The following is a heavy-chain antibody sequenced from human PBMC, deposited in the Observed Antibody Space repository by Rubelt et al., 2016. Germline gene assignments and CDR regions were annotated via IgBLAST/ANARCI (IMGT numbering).Heavy chain of an antibody. V-gene: IGHV3-30*04. CDR3: ARVSIAAAGHYYGMDV. CDR2: ISYDGSNK. D-gene: IGHD6-13*01. CDR1: GFTFSSYA. J-gene: IGHJ6*02. Sequence: RLSCAASGFTFSSYAMHWVRQAPGKGLEWVAVISYDGSNKYYADSVKGRFTIARDNSKNTLYLQMNSLRAEDTAVYYCARVSIAAAGHYYGMDVWGQGTTVTVSS.